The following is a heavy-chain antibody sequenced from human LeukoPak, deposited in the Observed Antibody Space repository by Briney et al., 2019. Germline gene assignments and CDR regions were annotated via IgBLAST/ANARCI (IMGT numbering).Heavy chain of an antibody. V-gene: IGHV3-53*01. J-gene: IGHJ4*02. CDR1: TFTVSDNY. CDR3: ARATLDN. Sequence: PGGSLRLSCAASTFTVSDNYIRWVRQAPGKGLEWVSVIYSGGSTKYADSVKARFTISRDNSKNTVYLQMNSLRADDTAVYYCARATLDNWGQGTLVTVSS. CDR2: IYSGGST.